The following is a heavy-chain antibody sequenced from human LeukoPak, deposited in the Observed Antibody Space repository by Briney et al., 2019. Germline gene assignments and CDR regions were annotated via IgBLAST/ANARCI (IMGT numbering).Heavy chain of an antibody. CDR3: ARDPRYCSGGSCYSDY. CDR1: GFTFSVYY. J-gene: IGHJ4*02. Sequence: AGSLRLSCVADGFTFSVYYMSCIRQAQGKGLEWVSYISSSGSTVYYADSVKGRFTISRDNAKHSLYLQMNSLRGEDTAVYYCARDPRYCSGGSCYSDYWGQGTLVTVSS. V-gene: IGHV3-11*01. CDR2: ISSSGSTV. D-gene: IGHD2-15*01.